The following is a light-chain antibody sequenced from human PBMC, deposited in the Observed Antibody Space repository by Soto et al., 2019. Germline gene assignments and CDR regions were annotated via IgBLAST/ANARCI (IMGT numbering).Light chain of an antibody. V-gene: IGKV1-39*01. CDR2: AAS. Sequence: DVQMTQYPSSLSASVGDRVTITCLASQSISSYLNWYQQKPGKAPKLLIYAASSLQSGVPSTFSGSGSGTEFTLTISSLQPDDSATYYCQQYNSYSWTFGQGTKVDIK. CDR3: QQYNSYSWT. J-gene: IGKJ1*01. CDR1: QSISSY.